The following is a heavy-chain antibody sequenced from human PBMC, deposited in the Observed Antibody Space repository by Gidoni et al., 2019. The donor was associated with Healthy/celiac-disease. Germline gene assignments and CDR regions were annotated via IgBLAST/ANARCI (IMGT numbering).Heavy chain of an antibody. V-gene: IGHV3-30-3*01. D-gene: IGHD6-19*01. CDR3: ARGQVAGDAFDI. CDR2: ISYDGSNK. J-gene: IGHJ3*02. CDR1: GFTFSSYA. Sequence: QVQLVESGGGVVQPGRSLRLSCAASGFTFSSYAMHWVRQAPGKGLEWVAVISYDGSNKYYADSVKGRFTISRDNSKNTLYLQMNSLRAEDTAVYYCARGQVAGDAFDIWGQGTMVTVSS.